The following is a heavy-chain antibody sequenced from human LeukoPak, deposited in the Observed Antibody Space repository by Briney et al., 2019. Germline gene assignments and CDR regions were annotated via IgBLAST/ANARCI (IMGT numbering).Heavy chain of an antibody. Sequence: GGSLRLSCAASGFTVSSNYMNWVRQAPGKGLEWVSVIYTGGSTYYADSVEGRFTISRDNSKNTSYLQMNSLRAEDTAVYYCARDGDTVLTRGYYYYMDVWGKGTTLTVSS. D-gene: IGHD4-23*01. CDR2: IYTGGST. J-gene: IGHJ6*03. CDR1: GFTVSSNY. V-gene: IGHV3-53*01. CDR3: ARDGDTVLTRGYYYYMDV.